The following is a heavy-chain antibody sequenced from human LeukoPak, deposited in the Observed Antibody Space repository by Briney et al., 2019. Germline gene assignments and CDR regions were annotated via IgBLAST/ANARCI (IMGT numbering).Heavy chain of an antibody. J-gene: IGHJ6*03. CDR3: ARDLVSYYNYYMDV. Sequence: GGSLRLSCAASGFTFSTYSMNWVRQAPGKGLEWVSYISSRGSSIYYGDSVKGRFTISRDNAKNSLYLQMNSLRVEDTAVYYCARDLVSYYNYYMDVWGKGTTVAVSS. CDR2: ISSRGSSI. V-gene: IGHV3-48*01. CDR1: GFTFSTYS. D-gene: IGHD3-16*01.